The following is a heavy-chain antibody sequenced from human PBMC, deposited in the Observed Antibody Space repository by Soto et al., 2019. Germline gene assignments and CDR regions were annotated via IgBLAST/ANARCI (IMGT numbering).Heavy chain of an antibody. J-gene: IGHJ6*02. V-gene: IGHV4-34*01. CDR3: ARTTAGVGYYYYGMDV. CDR1: GGSFSGYY. Sequence: SETLSLTCAVYGGSFSGYYWSWIRQPPGKGLEWIGEINHSGSTNYNPSLKSRVTISVDTSKNQFSLKLSSVTAADTAVYYCARTTAGVGYYYYGMDVWGQGTTVTVSS. CDR2: INHSGST. D-gene: IGHD4-17*01.